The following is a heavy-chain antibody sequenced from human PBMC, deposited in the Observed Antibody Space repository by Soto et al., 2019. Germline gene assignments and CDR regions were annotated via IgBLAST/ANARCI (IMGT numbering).Heavy chain of an antibody. CDR1: GYTFASYD. J-gene: IGHJ6*03. CDR3: ARGRGKQQLSYYYYMDV. CDR2: MNPNSGNT. Sequence: ASVKVSCKASGYTFASYDSNWVRQATGQGLEWMGWMNPNSGNTGYAQKFQGRVTMTRNTSISTAYMELSSLRSEDMAVYYCARGRGKQQLSYYYYMDVWGKGTTVTVSS. V-gene: IGHV1-8*01. D-gene: IGHD6-13*01.